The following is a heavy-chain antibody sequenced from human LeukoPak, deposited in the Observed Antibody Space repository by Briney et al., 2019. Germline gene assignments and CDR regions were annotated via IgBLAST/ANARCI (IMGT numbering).Heavy chain of an antibody. CDR2: ISYDGSNK. CDR3: ARDLEGGTGGY. V-gene: IGHV3-30*11. Sequence: PGGSLRLSCAASGFTFSSYAMRWVRQAPGKGLGWVVGISYDGSNKYYADSVKGRFTISRDNSKNTLYLQMNSLRAEDTAVYYCARDLEGGTGGYWGQGTLVTVSS. D-gene: IGHD1-26*01. J-gene: IGHJ4*02. CDR1: GFTFSSYA.